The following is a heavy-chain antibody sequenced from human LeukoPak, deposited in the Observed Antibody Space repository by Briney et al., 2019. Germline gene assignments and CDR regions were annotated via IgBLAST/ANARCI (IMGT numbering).Heavy chain of an antibody. D-gene: IGHD5-18*01. CDR2: IYYSGST. V-gene: IGHV4-39*07. CDR1: GGSISSNTYY. J-gene: IGHJ4*02. Sequence: SETLSLTCTVSGGSISSNTYYWGWIRQPPGKGLEWIGSIYYSGSTYYNPSLKSRVTISVDTSKNQFSLKLSSVTAADTAVYYCARDYQGGYGDKTVDYWDQGTLVTVSS. CDR3: ARDYQGGYGDKTVDY.